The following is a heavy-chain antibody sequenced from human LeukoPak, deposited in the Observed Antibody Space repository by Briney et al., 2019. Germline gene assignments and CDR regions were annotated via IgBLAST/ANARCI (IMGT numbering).Heavy chain of an antibody. CDR1: GFTFSSYA. Sequence: GGSLRLSCAASGFTFSSYAMHWVRQAPGKGLEYVSAISSNGGSTYYANSVKGRFTISRDNSKNTLYLQMGSLRAEDMAVYYCARELVTMVRGVIAFDYWGQGTLVTVSS. CDR3: ARELVTMVRGVIAFDY. D-gene: IGHD3-10*01. V-gene: IGHV3-64*01. J-gene: IGHJ4*02. CDR2: ISSNGGST.